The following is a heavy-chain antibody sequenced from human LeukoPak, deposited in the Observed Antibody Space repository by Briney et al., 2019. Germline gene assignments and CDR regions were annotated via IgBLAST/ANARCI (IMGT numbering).Heavy chain of an antibody. V-gene: IGHV3-11*04. J-gene: IGHJ6*03. CDR2: ISSSGTTI. Sequence: GGSLRLSCAASGFTFSDYYMSWVRQAPGKGLEWVSYISSSGTTIYYADSVKGRFTISRDNTKNSLYLQMNSLRAEDTAVYYCAKAHDDSSGYYYGYYYYYMDVWGKGTTVTVSS. D-gene: IGHD3-22*01. CDR3: AKAHDDSSGYYYGYYYYYMDV. CDR1: GFTFSDYY.